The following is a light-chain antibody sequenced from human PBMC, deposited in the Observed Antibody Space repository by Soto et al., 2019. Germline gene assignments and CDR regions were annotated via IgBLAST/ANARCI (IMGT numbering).Light chain of an antibody. V-gene: IGLV2-14*01. CDR1: SSEVGGYNY. Sequence: QSALTQPASVSGSARQSITISCTGTSSEVGGYNYVSWYQQHPGKAPKLMIYGVTNRPSGVSNRFSGSKSGNTASLTISGLQAEDEADYYCSSYTSSSTLSVVFGGGTKLTVL. J-gene: IGLJ2*01. CDR3: SSYTSSSTLSVV. CDR2: GVT.